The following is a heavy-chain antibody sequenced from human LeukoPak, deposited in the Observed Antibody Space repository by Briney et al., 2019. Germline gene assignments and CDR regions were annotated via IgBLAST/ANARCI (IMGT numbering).Heavy chain of an antibody. D-gene: IGHD1-26*01. CDR3: ASSPAGRYTFEY. Sequence: GGPLRLSCAASGFTFSDRYMDWVRQAPGKGLEWVGRSRNKANSYTTEYAASVKGRFTVSRDDSNNSLYLQMNSLNTEDTAVYYCASSPAGRYTFEYWGQGTLVTVAS. V-gene: IGHV3-72*01. CDR2: SRNKANSYTT. J-gene: IGHJ4*02. CDR1: GFTFSDRY.